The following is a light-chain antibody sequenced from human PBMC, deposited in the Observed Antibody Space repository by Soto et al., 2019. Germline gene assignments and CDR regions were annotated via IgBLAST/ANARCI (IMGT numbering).Light chain of an antibody. J-gene: IGKJ2*01. V-gene: IGKV4-1*01. CDR1: QSVLYSSNNKNY. CDR2: WAA. Sequence: DIVMTQSPDSLAVSLGERATINCKSSQSVLYSSNNKNYLAWYQQRPGQPPKLLIYWAATRESGVPDRFSGSGSATDFTLTIPSLQAEDVAIYYCQQYESTPPTFGQGTKLEIK. CDR3: QQYESTPPT.